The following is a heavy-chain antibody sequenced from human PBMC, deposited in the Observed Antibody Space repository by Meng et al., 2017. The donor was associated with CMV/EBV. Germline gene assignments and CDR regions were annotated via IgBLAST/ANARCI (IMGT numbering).Heavy chain of an antibody. D-gene: IGHD4-11*01. J-gene: IGHJ4*02. CDR1: GYTFTSYG. Sequence: ASVKVSCKASGYTFTSYGISWVRQAPGQGLEWMGWISAYNGNTNYAQKLQGRVTMTTDTSTNTAYMELRSLRSDDPAVYYCARGDTVTTGGGFEAHRGGLFDYWGQGTLVTVSS. V-gene: IGHV1-18*01. CDR2: ISAYNGNT. CDR3: ARGDTVTTGGGFEAHRGGLFDY.